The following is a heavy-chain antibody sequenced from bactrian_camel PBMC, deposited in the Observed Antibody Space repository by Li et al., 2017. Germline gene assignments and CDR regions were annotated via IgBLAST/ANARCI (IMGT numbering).Heavy chain of an antibody. CDR1: GSAYSAHSA. J-gene: IGHJ6*01. V-gene: IGHV3S63*01. CDR2: FCTADGAT. D-gene: IGHD6*01. Sequence: HVQLVESGGGSVQTGGSLRLSCVASGSAYSAHSACMGWFRQAPGKEREGVATFCTADGATYDADSVKGRFTISQDNAKNTVYLQMNSLKPEDTAMYYCAADPRLRDPGSYGGIRFWTMEDFGYWGQGTQVTVS. CDR3: AADPRLRDPGSYGGIRFWTMEDFGY.